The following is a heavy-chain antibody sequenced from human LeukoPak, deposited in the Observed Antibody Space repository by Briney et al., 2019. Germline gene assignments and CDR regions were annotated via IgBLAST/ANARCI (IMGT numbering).Heavy chain of an antibody. Sequence: ASVKVSCKASGYTFTVYFMHWVRQAPGQGLEWMGWINPNSGGTNYAQEFQGRVTMTRDTSISTAYMELSRLRSDDTAVYCCARELNYDSSGYYFDYWGQGTLVTVSS. V-gene: IGHV1-2*02. CDR3: ARELNYDSSGYYFDY. D-gene: IGHD3-22*01. CDR1: GYTFTVYF. J-gene: IGHJ4*02. CDR2: INPNSGGT.